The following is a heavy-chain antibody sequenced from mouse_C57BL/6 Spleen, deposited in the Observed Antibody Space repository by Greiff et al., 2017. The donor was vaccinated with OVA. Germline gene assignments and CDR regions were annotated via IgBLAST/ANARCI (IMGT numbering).Heavy chain of an antibody. CDR2: INYDGSST. V-gene: IGHV5-16*01. Sequence: EVKLEESEGGLVQPGSSMKLSCTASGFTFSDYYMAWVRQVPEKGLEWVANINYDGSSTYYLDSLKSRFIISRDNAKNILYLQMSSLKSEDTATYYCAREENYYGSSWYFDVWGTGTTVTVSS. D-gene: IGHD1-1*01. J-gene: IGHJ1*03. CDR3: AREENYYGSSWYFDV. CDR1: GFTFSDYY.